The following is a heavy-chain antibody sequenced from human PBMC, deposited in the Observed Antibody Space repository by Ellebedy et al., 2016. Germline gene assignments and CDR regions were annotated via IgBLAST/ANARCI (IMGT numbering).Heavy chain of an antibody. CDR1: GFTFSSYG. Sequence: GGSLRLXXAASGFTFSSYGMHWVRQAPGKGLEWVAVIWYDGSNKYYADSVKGRFTISRDNSKNTLYLQMNSLRAEDTAVYYCARDEMATIDYWGQGTLVTVSS. D-gene: IGHD5-24*01. CDR3: ARDEMATIDY. V-gene: IGHV3-33*01. J-gene: IGHJ4*02. CDR2: IWYDGSNK.